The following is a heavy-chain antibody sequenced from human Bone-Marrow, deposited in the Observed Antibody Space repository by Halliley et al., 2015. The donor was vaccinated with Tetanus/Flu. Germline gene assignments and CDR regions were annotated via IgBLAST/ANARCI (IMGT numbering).Heavy chain of an antibody. Sequence: WIGSIYPSGNPFYNSSLKSRATISVDTSKNQFSLNVNSVSAADTAVYYCVRHGRQWLERYVDYWGQGTLVTVSS. D-gene: IGHD6-19*01. V-gene: IGHV4-39*01. CDR2: IYPSGNP. CDR3: VRHGRQWLERYVDY. J-gene: IGHJ4*02.